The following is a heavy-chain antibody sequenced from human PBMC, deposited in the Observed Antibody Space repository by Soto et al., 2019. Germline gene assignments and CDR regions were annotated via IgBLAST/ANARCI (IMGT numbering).Heavy chain of an antibody. CDR3: ARRKIGHYYYYGMDV. CDR1: GFTVSSNY. Sequence: PGGSLRLSXAASGFTVSSNYMSWVRQAPGEGLEWVSVIYSGGSTYYADSVKGRFTISRDNSKNTLYLQMNSLRGEDTAVYYCARRKIGHYYYYGMDVWGQGTTVTV. J-gene: IGHJ6*02. CDR2: IYSGGST. V-gene: IGHV3-53*01.